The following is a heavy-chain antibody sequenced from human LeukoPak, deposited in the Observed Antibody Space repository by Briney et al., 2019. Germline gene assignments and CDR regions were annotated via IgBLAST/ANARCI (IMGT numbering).Heavy chain of an antibody. CDR1: GGSISSYY. Sequence: SETLSLTCTVSGGSISSYYWSWLRQPPGKGLEYIGYTHYSGSTNYNPSLKSRVTISLDTSGNQFSLKLSSVAAADTAVYYCASGYCGGACQLGGVDMWGQGTMVTVSS. CDR3: ASGYCGGACQLGGVDM. V-gene: IGHV4-59*01. J-gene: IGHJ3*02. CDR2: THYSGST. D-gene: IGHD2-21*02.